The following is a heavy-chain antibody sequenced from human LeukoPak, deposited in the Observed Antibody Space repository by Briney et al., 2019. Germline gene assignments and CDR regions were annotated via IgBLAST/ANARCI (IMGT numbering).Heavy chain of an antibody. CDR1: GGSFSGYH. Sequence: SETLSLTCAVYGGSFSGYHWSWIRQPPGKGLEWIGEINHSGSTNYNPSLKSRVTISVDTSKNQFSLKLSSVTAADTAVYYCARDSYTIFGVVIKTPYNWFDPWGQGTLVTVSS. J-gene: IGHJ5*02. CDR2: INHSGST. V-gene: IGHV4-34*01. CDR3: ARDSYTIFGVVIKTPYNWFDP. D-gene: IGHD3-3*01.